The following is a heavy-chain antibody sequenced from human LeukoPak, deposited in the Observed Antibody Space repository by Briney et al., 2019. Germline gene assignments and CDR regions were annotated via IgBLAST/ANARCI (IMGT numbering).Heavy chain of an antibody. D-gene: IGHD6-25*01. Sequence: SVKVSCKASGGTFSNYAISWVRQAPGQGLEWLGGIIPMFGTAKYAQKFQGRVTITTDESTTTAYMELISLRFEDTAVYYCLRRQALRGRHRAFDPWGQGTLVTLTS. J-gene: IGHJ5*02. CDR1: GGTFSNYA. CDR2: IIPMFGTA. CDR3: LRRQALRGRHRAFDP. V-gene: IGHV1-69*05.